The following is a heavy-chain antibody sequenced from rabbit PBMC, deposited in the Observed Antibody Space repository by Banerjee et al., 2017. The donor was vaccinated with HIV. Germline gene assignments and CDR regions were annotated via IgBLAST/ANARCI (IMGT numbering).Heavy chain of an antibody. D-gene: IGHD8-1*01. CDR3: TRDTGSSFSSYGMDL. CDR2: IYPSHGTT. J-gene: IGHJ6*01. CDR1: GFDFSGHG. V-gene: IGHV1S47*01. Sequence: QEQLVESGGGLVQPEGSLTLTCKASGFDFSGHGISWIRQAPGKGLEWIATIYPSHGTTDYGNWVSGRFTVSLDNAQNTVFLQMTSLTAADTATYFCTRDTGSSFSSYGMDLWGPGTLVTVS.